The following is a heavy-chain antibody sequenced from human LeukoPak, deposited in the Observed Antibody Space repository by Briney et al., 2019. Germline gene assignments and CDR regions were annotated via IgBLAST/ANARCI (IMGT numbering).Heavy chain of an antibody. CDR3: ARDWSEYTGMDV. CDR1: GFTFSSYW. V-gene: IGHV3-66*01. J-gene: IGHJ6*02. Sequence: PGGSLRLSCAASGFTFSSYWMSWVRQAPGKGLEWVSVIYSGGDTFYTDSVKGRFTISRDNSKNTVYLQMNSLTAADTAVYYCARDWSEYTGMDVWGQGTTVTVSS. CDR2: IYSGGDT. D-gene: IGHD6-6*01.